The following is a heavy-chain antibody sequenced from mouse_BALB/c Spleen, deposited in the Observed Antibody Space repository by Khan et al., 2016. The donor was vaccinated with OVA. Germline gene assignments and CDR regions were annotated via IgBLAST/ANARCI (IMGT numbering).Heavy chain of an antibody. J-gene: IGHJ3*01. CDR3: ARAGYYPWFAY. V-gene: IGHV14-1*02. CDR1: GFNIKDYY. D-gene: IGHD2-3*01. CDR2: IDPENGNT. Sequence: VQLKQSGAELVRPGALVKLSCKASGFNIKDYYIHWVKQRPEQGLEWIGWIDPENGNTIYDPKFQGKANITADTSSNTAYLHFSSLTSEDTAVYYCARAGYYPWFAYWGQGTLVTVSA.